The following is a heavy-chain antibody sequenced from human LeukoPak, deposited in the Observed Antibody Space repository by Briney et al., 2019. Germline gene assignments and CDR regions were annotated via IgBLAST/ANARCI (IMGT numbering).Heavy chain of an antibody. CDR3: ARLWGYYFDY. CDR1: GGTFSSYA. J-gene: IGHJ4*02. V-gene: IGHV1-69*13. Sequence: ASVTVSCTASGGTFSSYAISWVRQAPGQGLEWMGGIIPIFGTANYAQKFQGRVTITADESTSTAYMELSSLRSEDTAVYYCARLWGYYFDYWGQGTLVTVSS. CDR2: IIPIFGTA. D-gene: IGHD3-10*01.